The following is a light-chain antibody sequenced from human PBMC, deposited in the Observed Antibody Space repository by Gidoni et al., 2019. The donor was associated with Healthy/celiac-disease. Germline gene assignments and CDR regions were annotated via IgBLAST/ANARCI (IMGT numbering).Light chain of an antibody. CDR2: DAS. Sequence: DIQMTQSPSSLSASVGDRVTITCQASQDISNFLNWYQQNPGEAPKLLIYDASNLETGVPSRFSGSGSGTDFTSTISSLQPEDIATYYCQQSANLPRTFGQGTKVEIK. CDR3: QQSANLPRT. J-gene: IGKJ1*01. V-gene: IGKV1-33*01. CDR1: QDISNF.